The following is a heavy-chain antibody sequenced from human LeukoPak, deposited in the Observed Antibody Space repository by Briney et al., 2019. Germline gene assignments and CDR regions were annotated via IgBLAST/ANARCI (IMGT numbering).Heavy chain of an antibody. J-gene: IGHJ4*02. V-gene: IGHV1-69*01. CDR2: IIPIFGTA. Sequence: GSSVKVSCKASGGTFSSYAISWVRQAPGQGLECMGGIIPIFGTANYAQKFQGRVTITADESTSTAYMELRSLRSDDTAVYYCARDLGYYYGSGSQPTLDYWGQGTLVTVSS. CDR3: ARDLGYYYGSGSQPTLDY. D-gene: IGHD3-10*01. CDR1: GGTFSSYA.